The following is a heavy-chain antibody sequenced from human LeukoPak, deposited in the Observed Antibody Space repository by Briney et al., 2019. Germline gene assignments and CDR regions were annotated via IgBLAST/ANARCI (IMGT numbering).Heavy chain of an antibody. CDR2: INPNSGGT. V-gene: IGHV1-2*04. Sequence: ASVKVPCKASGYTFTGYYMHWVRQAPGQGLEWMGWINPNSGGTNYAQKFQGWVTMTRDTSISTAYMELSRLRSDDTAVYYCARTLTYSSGWSDAFDIWGQGTMVTVSS. J-gene: IGHJ3*02. CDR3: ARTLTYSSGWSDAFDI. D-gene: IGHD6-19*01. CDR1: GYTFTGYY.